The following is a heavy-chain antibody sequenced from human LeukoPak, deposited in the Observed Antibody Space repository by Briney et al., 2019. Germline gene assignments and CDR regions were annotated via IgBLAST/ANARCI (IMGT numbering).Heavy chain of an antibody. V-gene: IGHV3-23*01. D-gene: IGHD3-22*01. CDR2: ISGSGGST. Sequence: GGSLRLSCAASAFSFRSYYTTWVRQAPGKGLEWVSAISGSGGSTYYADSVKGRFTVSRDNSKNTLYLQMNSLRAEDTAVYYCAKGPGVYYYDSSGYFDYWGQGTLVTVSS. J-gene: IGHJ4*02. CDR3: AKGPGVYYYDSSGYFDY. CDR1: AFSFRSYY.